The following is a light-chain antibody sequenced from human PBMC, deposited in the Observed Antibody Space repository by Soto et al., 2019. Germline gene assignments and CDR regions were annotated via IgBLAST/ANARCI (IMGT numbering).Light chain of an antibody. V-gene: IGLV2-11*01. J-gene: IGLJ1*01. CDR2: HVS. CDR3: CSYGGSYTPYV. Sequence: QSVLTQPRSVSGSPGQSVTISCTGTSSDVGGYNYVSWYQQHPGKAPKLMNYHVSKWPSGVPDRFSGSKSGNTASLTISGLQAEDEADYYCCSYGGSYTPYVFGTGTKLTVL. CDR1: SSDVGGYNY.